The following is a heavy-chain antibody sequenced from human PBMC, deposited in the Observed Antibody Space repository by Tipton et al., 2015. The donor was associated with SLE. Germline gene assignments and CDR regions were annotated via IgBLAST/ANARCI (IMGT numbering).Heavy chain of an antibody. CDR2: IYYSGST. V-gene: IGHV4-39*07. CDR1: GGSISSSSYY. CDR3: ARRSSSLGVYFDY. Sequence: TLSLTCTVSGGSISSSSYYWGWIRQPPGKGLEWIANIYYSGSTFYNPSLKSRVSISVDTSKNQFSLRLSSATAADTAVYYCARRSSSLGVYFDYWGQGTLVTVSS. J-gene: IGHJ4*02. D-gene: IGHD6-6*01.